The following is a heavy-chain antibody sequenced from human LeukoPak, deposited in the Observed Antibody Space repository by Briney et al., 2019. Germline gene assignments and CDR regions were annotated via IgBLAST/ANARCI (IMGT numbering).Heavy chain of an antibody. CDR1: GGSFSGYY. Sequence: SETLSLTCAVYGGSFSGYYWSWIRQPPGKGLEWIGEINHSGSTNYNPSLKSRVTISVDTSKNQFSLTLSSVTAADTAVYYCARIQYSSSPVDYWGQGTLVTVSS. J-gene: IGHJ4*02. CDR2: INHSGST. CDR3: ARIQYSSSPVDY. D-gene: IGHD6-6*01. V-gene: IGHV4-34*01.